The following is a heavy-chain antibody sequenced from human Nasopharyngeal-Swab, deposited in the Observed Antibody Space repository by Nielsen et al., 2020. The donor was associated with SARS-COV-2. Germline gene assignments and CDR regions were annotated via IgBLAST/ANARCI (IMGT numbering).Heavy chain of an antibody. CDR3: ARSACEVCFGVLGIAAAGQLNDGFDI. D-gene: IGHD6-13*01. V-gene: IGHV1-2*04. Sequence: ASVTVSCKASGYTFTGYYMHWVRQAPGQGLEWMGWINPNSGGTNYAQKFQVWVTMNSDTSISTAYMELSSLRSDENAVYYCARSACEVCFGVLGIAAAGQLNDGFDIWGQGTMVTVSS. CDR1: GYTFTGYY. J-gene: IGHJ3*02. CDR2: INPNSGGT.